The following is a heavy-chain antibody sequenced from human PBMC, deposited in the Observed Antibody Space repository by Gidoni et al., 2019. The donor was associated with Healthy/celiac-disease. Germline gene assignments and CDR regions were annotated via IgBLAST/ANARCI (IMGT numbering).Heavy chain of an antibody. CDR2: IYPGDSDT. CDR1: GYSFTNYW. D-gene: IGHD2-2*01. Sequence: EVQLVQSGAEVKKPGESLKISCKGSGYSFTNYWSGWVRQMPGKGLEWMGIIYPGDSDTRYSPSFQGQVTISAAKSISTAYLQWSSLKASDTAMYYCARLLVPAAISFSEYWYFDLWGRGTLVTVSS. CDR3: ARLLVPAAISFSEYWYFDL. J-gene: IGHJ2*01. V-gene: IGHV5-51*01.